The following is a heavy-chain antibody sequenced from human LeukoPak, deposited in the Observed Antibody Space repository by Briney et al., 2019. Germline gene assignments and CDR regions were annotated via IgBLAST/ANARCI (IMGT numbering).Heavy chain of an antibody. CDR3: ARSAYGVINNYYYMDV. D-gene: IGHD3-22*01. V-gene: IGHV4-39*07. Sequence: SETLSLTCTVSGGSISSNNYYWGWIRQPPGKGLEWIGSISYSGFTYYNPSLKSRVTISIGTSRNQFSLKVTSVTAADTAVYYCARSAYGVINNYYYMDVWGKGTTVTGSS. CDR1: GGSISSNNYY. J-gene: IGHJ6*03. CDR2: ISYSGFT.